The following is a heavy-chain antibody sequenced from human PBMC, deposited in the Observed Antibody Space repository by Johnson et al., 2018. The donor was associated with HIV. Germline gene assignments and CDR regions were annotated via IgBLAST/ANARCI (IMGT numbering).Heavy chain of an antibody. J-gene: IGHJ3*02. D-gene: IGHD6-19*01. CDR2: MSSSGSTI. Sequence: QVQLVESGGGLVKPGGSLRLSCVASGFSFSDYYMSWIRQAPGKGLEWISFMSSSGSTIYHAESVKGRFTISRDNAKNSLYLQMNSLRAEDTAVYYCAKDQSNGCNRGAFDIWGQGTMVTVAS. CDR1: GFSFSDYY. CDR3: AKDQSNGCNRGAFDI. V-gene: IGHV3-11*04.